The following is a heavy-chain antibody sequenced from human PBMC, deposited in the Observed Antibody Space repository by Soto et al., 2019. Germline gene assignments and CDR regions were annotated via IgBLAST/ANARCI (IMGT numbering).Heavy chain of an antibody. V-gene: IGHV1-2*02. D-gene: IGHD6-13*01. CDR1: GYTFTGYY. Sequence: GASVKVSCKASGYTFTGYYMHWVRQAPGQGLEWMGWINPNSGGTNYAQKFQGRVTMTRDTSISTAYMELSRLRSDDTAVYYCARATGYSSSWPFDYWGQGTLVTVSS. CDR2: INPNSGGT. J-gene: IGHJ4*02. CDR3: ARATGYSSSWPFDY.